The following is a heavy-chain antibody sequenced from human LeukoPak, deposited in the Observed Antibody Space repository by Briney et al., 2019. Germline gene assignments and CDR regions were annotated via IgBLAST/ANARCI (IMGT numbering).Heavy chain of an antibody. CDR1: GGTFSSYA. Sequence: GASVKVSCKASGGTFSSYAISWVRQAPGQGLEWMGRIIPILGIANYAQKFQGRVTIAADKSTSTAYMELSSLRSEDTAVYYCAKLRGTMIVVEGAFDIWGQGTMVTVSS. V-gene: IGHV1-69*04. CDR3: AKLRGTMIVVEGAFDI. J-gene: IGHJ3*02. D-gene: IGHD3-22*01. CDR2: IIPILGIA.